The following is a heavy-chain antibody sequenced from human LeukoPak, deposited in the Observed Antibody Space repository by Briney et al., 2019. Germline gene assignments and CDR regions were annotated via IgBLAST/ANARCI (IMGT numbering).Heavy chain of an antibody. D-gene: IGHD1-26*01. V-gene: IGHV3-48*01. CDR1: GFTFSSYS. J-gene: IGHJ4*02. CDR2: ISSSSSTI. Sequence: GGSLRLSCAASGFTFSSYSMNWVRQAPGKGLEWVSYISSSSSTIYYADSVKGRFTISRDNAKNSLYLQMNSLRAEDTAVYYCARDPRSTTEGGTNYWGQGTLVTVSS. CDR3: ARDPRSTTEGGTNY.